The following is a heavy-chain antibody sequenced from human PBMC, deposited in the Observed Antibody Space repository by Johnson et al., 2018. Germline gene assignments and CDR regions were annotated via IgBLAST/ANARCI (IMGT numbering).Heavy chain of an antibody. CDR3: ANIVEVDAFEI. CDR1: GFTLSSYG. J-gene: IGHJ3*02. V-gene: IGHV3-30*18. Sequence: QVQLQESGGGVVQPGRSLRLSCAASGFTLSSYGMHWVRQAPGKGLEWVAVISYDGSNKYYADSVKGRFTISRDNSKNTLYLQMNSLRAEDTAVYYCANIVEVDAFEIWGQGTMVTVSS. D-gene: IGHD1-26*01. CDR2: ISYDGSNK.